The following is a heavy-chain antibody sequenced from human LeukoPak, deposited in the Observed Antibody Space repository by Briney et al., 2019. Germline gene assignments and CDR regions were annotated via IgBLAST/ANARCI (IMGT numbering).Heavy chain of an antibody. J-gene: IGHJ4*02. D-gene: IGHD3-16*02. Sequence: SETLSLTCTVSGGSISSGDYYWSWIRQLPGKGLEWIGYIYYSGSTYYNPSLKSRVTISVDTSKNQFSLKLSSVTAADTAVYYCARGSVMITFGGVIAPFDYWGQGTLVTVSS. CDR3: ARGSVMITFGGVIAPFDY. CDR2: IYYSGST. V-gene: IGHV4-30-4*01. CDR1: GGSISSGDYY.